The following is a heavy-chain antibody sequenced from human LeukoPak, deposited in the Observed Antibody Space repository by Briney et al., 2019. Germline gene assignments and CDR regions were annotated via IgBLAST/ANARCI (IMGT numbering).Heavy chain of an antibody. CDR2: ISSSSSYI. CDR3: AREDGSYYYYYGMDV. Sequence: GGSLRLSCAASGFTFSSYSMNWVRQAQGKGLEWVSSISSSSSYIYYADSVKGRFTISRDNAKNSLYLQMNSLRAEDTAVYYCAREDGSYYYYYGMDVWGQGTTVTVSS. CDR1: GFTFSSYS. V-gene: IGHV3-21*01. J-gene: IGHJ6*02. D-gene: IGHD1-26*01.